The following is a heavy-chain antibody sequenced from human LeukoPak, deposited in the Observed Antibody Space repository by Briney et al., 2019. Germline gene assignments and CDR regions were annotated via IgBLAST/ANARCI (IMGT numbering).Heavy chain of an antibody. J-gene: IGHJ4*02. D-gene: IGHD3-10*01. CDR2: IYTSGST. CDR1: GGSISSGSYY. V-gene: IGHV4-61*02. CDR3: QSHYYGSGSYYTARDY. Sequence: PSETLSLTCTVSGGSISSGSYYWSWIRQPAGKGLEWIGRIYTSGSTNYNPSLKSRVTISVDTSKNQFSLKLSSVTAADTAVYYCQSHYYGSGSYYTARDYWGQGTLVIVSS.